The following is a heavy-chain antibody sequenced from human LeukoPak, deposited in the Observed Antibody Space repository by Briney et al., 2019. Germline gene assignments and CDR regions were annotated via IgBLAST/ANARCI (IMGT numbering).Heavy chain of an antibody. CDR3: AKDGGYDSSGYPVDP. CDR2: IKTDGSEK. CDR1: GFTFSNYW. V-gene: IGHV3-7*01. Sequence: GGSLRLSCEGSGFTFSNYWMGWVRQAPGKGLQWVANIKTDGSEKYYVDSVKGRFTISRDNSKNTLYLQMNSLRAEDTAVYYCAKDGGYDSSGYPVDPWGQGTLVTVSS. J-gene: IGHJ5*02. D-gene: IGHD3-22*01.